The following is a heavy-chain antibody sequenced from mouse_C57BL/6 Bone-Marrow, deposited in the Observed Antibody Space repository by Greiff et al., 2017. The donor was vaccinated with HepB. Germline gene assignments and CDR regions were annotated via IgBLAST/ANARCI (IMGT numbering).Heavy chain of an antibody. V-gene: IGHV1-76*01. J-gene: IGHJ2*01. CDR2: IYPGSGNT. Sequence: VQLQESGAELVRPGASVKLSCKASGYTFTDYYINWVKQRPGQGLEWIARIYPGSGNTYYNEKFKGKATLTAEKSSNTAYMQRSSLTSEDSAVYFCARSLHYFDYWGRGTTLTVSA. CDR1: GYTFTDYY. D-gene: IGHD2-10*01. CDR3: ARSLHYFDY.